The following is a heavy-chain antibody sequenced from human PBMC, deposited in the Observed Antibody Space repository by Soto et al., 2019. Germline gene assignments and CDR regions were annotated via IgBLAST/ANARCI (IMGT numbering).Heavy chain of an antibody. J-gene: IGHJ5*02. V-gene: IGHV1-69*13. D-gene: IGHD3-10*01. CDR3: GRKMMVRGVMSGWFDP. Sequence: ASVKVSCKASGGTFSSYAISWVRQAPGQGLEWMGGIIPIFGTANYAQKFQGRVTITADESTSTAYMELSSLRSEDTAVYYCGRKMMVRGVMSGWFDPWGQGTLVTVSS. CDR2: IIPIFGTA. CDR1: GGTFSSYA.